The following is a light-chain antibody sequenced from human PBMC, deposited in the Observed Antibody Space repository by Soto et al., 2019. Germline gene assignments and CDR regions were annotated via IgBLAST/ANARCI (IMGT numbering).Light chain of an antibody. J-gene: IGLJ2*01. CDR2: EVT. CDR3: SSYAGSNTLV. V-gene: IGLV2-8*01. Sequence: QSALTQPPSASGSPGQSVTIYCAGSGSDIAVYDFVSWYQQHPGTAPKLIIYEVTKRPSGVPDRFSGSKSASTASLTVSGLQDEDEADYYCSSYAGSNTLVFGGGTKLTVL. CDR1: GSDIAVYDF.